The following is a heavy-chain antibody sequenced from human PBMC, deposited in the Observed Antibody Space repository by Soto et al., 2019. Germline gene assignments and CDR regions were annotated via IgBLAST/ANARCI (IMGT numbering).Heavy chain of an antibody. V-gene: IGHV1-69*01. J-gene: IGHJ6*02. CDR2: IIPIFGTA. CDR1: GGTFSSYA. CDR3: ARKVPPASRADHECIGDYYYGMDV. Sequence: QVQLVQSGAEVKKPGSSVKVSCKASGGTFSSYAISWVRQAPGQGLEWMGGIIPIFGTANYAQKFQGRVTITADESTRTAYMEMSSLGSEDTAVSYCARKVPPASRADHECIGDYYYGMDVWGQGTTVTVAS. D-gene: IGHD6-6*01.